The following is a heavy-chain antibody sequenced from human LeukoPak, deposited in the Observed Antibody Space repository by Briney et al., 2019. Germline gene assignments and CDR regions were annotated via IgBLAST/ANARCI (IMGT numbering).Heavy chain of an antibody. J-gene: IGHJ6*02. CDR3: ARFGELFTDDFYYGMDV. V-gene: IGHV3-21*01. CDR2: ISSSSSDI. CDR1: GFNYSSYT. D-gene: IGHD3-10*01. Sequence: GRSLRLSCAASGFNYSSYTMNWVRQAPGKGLEWVSSISSSSSDIYYADSMKGRFTISRDNAKSSLYLQMNSLRAEDTAVYYCARFGELFTDDFYYGMDVWGQGTTVTVSS.